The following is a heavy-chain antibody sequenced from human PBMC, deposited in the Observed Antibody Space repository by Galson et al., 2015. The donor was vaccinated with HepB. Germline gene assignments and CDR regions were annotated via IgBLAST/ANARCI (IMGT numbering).Heavy chain of an antibody. CDR1: GFTFTNYA. V-gene: IGHV3-23*01. CDR2: ISGSSGGT. CDR3: AKDIVVVPAAADAFDM. Sequence: SLRLSCAASGFTFTNYAMSWVRQAPGKGLDWVSAISGSSGGTYYADSVKGRFTISRDNSKNTLYLQMNSLRAEDTAIYYCAKDIVVVPAAADAFDMWGQGTTVTVSS. J-gene: IGHJ3*02. D-gene: IGHD2-2*01.